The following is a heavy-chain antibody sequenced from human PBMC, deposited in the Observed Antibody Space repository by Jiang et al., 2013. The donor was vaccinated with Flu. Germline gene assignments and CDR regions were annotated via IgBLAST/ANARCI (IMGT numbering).Heavy chain of an antibody. J-gene: IGHJ6*03. Sequence: GQGLEWMGGIIPVFGPANYAQKFQGRVTLTADESATTAYMELSSLRSEDTAVYYCARADDFWSGPHFEYYYYMDVWGKGTTVTVSS. CDR2: IIPVFGPA. V-gene: IGHV1-69*01. CDR3: ARADDFWSGPHFEYYYYMDV. D-gene: IGHD3-3*01.